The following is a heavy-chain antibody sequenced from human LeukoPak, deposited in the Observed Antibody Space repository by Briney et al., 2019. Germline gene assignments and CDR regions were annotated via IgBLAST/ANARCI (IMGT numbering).Heavy chain of an antibody. D-gene: IGHD2-15*01. CDR3: AKEGRVVVAAYFDY. J-gene: IGHJ4*02. V-gene: IGHV3-23*01. CDR2: ISGSGGST. Sequence: GGSLRLSCAASGFTFSSYAMSWVRQAPGKGLEWASAISGSGGSTYYADSVKGRFAISRDNSKNTLYLQMNSLRAEDTAVYYCAKEGRVVVAAYFDYWGQGTLVTVSS. CDR1: GFTFSSYA.